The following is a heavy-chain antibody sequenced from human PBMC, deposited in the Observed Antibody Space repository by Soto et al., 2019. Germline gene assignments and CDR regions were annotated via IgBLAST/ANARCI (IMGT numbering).Heavy chain of an antibody. V-gene: IGHV1-46*01. J-gene: IGHJ5*02. CDR3: ARGGDPIVVVVAATSVWFDP. CDR2: INPSGGST. CDR1: GYTFTSYY. Sequence: QVQLVQSGAEVKKPGASVKVSCKASGYTFTSYYMHWVRQAPGQGLEWMGIINPSGGSTSYAQKFQGRVNMARGTSTSTVYMELSSLRSEDTAVYYCARGGDPIVVVVAATSVWFDPWGQGTLVTVSS. D-gene: IGHD2-15*01.